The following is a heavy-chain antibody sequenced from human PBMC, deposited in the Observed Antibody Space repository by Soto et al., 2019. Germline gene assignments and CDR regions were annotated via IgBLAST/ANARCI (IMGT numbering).Heavy chain of an antibody. CDR2: ISSSSSYI. V-gene: IGHV3-21*01. Sequence: ESGGGLVKPGGSLRLSCAASGFTFSSYSMNWVRQAPGKGLEWVSSISSSSSYIYYADSVKGRFTISRDNAKNSLYLQMNSLRAEDTAVYYCARVGYSYGSSYYYYYMDVWGKGTTVTVSS. CDR1: GFTFSSYS. CDR3: ARVGYSYGSSYYYYYMDV. J-gene: IGHJ6*03. D-gene: IGHD5-18*01.